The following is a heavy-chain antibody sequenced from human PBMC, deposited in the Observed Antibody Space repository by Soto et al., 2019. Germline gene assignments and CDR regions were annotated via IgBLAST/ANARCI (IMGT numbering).Heavy chain of an antibody. Sequence: SETLSRTYTVSGGSISSYYWSWIRQPPGKGLEWIGYIYYSGSTNYNPSLKSRVTISVDTSKNQFSLKLSSVTAADTAVYYCARKSDMATIKGGDAFDIWGQGTMVTVSS. D-gene: IGHD5-12*01. CDR2: IYYSGST. V-gene: IGHV4-59*01. J-gene: IGHJ3*02. CDR3: ARKSDMATIKGGDAFDI. CDR1: GGSISSYY.